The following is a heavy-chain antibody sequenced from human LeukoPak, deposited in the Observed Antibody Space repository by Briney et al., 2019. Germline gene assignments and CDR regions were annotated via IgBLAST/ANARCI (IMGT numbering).Heavy chain of an antibody. V-gene: IGHV3-64*01. D-gene: IGHD5-12*01. CDR3: ARGLRLLNS. J-gene: IGHJ4*02. CDR1: GFTFSSYG. Sequence: GGSLRLSCATSGFTFSSYGMHWALQAPAKGLEYVSAISNYGGSAYYANSVKGRFTITRDNSQNTLYLQMGSLRPEDMAVYYCARGLRLLNSWGQGTLVTVPS. CDR2: ISNYGGSA.